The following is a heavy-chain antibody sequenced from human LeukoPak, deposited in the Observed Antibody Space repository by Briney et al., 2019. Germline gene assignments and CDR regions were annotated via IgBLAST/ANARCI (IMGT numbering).Heavy chain of an antibody. CDR1: GYSISSCYY. D-gene: IGHD3-22*01. CDR3: ARERYYYDSSGYFVRRAKRAFDI. CDR2: IYHSGST. J-gene: IGHJ3*02. Sequence: SVTLSLTCTVCGYSISSCYYWGWIRQPPGKGLEWTGRIYHSGSTYRNPSLKGRFTISVDTSKNQFSLKLSSVTAADTAVYDCARERYYYDSSGYFVRRAKRAFDIWGQGTMLTVSS. V-gene: IGHV4-38-2*02.